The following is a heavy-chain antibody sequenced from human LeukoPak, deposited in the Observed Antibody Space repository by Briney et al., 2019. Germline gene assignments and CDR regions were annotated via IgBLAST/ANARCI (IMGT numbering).Heavy chain of an antibody. D-gene: IGHD1-14*01. V-gene: IGHV3-23*01. Sequence: PGGSLRLSNAASGFTFSSYAMSWVRQAPGKGLEWVSAISGSGGSAYYADSVKGRFTISRDNSKNTLYLQMNSLRAEDTAVYYCARQPRSPRNLFDYWGQGTLVTVSS. J-gene: IGHJ4*02. CDR1: GFTFSSYA. CDR3: ARQPRSPRNLFDY. CDR2: ISGSGGSA.